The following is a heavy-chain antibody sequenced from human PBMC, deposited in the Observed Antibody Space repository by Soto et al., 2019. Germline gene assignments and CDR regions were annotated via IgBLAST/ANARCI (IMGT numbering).Heavy chain of an antibody. V-gene: IGHV3-9*01. CDR1: GFTFDDYA. Sequence: EVQLVESGGGLVQPGRSLRLSCVGSGFTFDDYAMHWVRQAPGKGLEWVSAISWNSGSIAYADSVKGRFTISRDNANNSLYLQMNSLRAEDTALYYCAKDLGSGAWYGSNHWGQGTLVIVSS. J-gene: IGHJ4*02. CDR3: AKDLGSGAWYGSNH. CDR2: ISWNSGSI. D-gene: IGHD6-19*01.